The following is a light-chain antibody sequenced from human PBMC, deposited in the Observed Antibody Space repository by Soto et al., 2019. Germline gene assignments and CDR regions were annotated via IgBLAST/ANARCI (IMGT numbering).Light chain of an antibody. CDR2: QVT. J-gene: IGLJ3*02. CDR3: CSFTSTNTWV. Sequence: QSALTQPASVSGSPGQSITISCTGTSSDVGHYNYVSWFQQQPGKAPQLMIYQVTDRPSGVSNRFSGSKSGYTASLTISGLQAEDEADYYCCSFTSTNTWVFGGGTKLTVL. V-gene: IGLV2-14*01. CDR1: SSDVGHYNY.